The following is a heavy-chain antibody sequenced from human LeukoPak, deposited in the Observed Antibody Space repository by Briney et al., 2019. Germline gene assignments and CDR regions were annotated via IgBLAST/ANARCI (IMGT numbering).Heavy chain of an antibody. CDR2: FHYSGST. J-gene: IGHJ4*02. D-gene: IGHD3-10*01. CDR3: ARDHMVRQPL. CDR1: GGSINPHY. Sequence: PSETLSLTCTVSGGSINPHYWTWIRQPPGKGLEWIGYFHYSGSTNYNPSLESRVTISVDTSKNQFSLKLNSVTAADTAVYYCARDHMVRQPLWGQGTLVTVSS. V-gene: IGHV4-59*11.